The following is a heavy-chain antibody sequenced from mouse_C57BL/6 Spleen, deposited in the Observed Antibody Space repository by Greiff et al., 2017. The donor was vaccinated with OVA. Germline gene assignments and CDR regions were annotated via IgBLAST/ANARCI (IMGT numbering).Heavy chain of an antibody. J-gene: IGHJ1*03. CDR2: INYDGSST. Sequence: EVHLVESEGGLVQPGSSMKLSCTASGFTFSDYYMAWVRQVPEKGLEWVANINYDGSSTYYLDSLKSRFIISRDNAKNILYLQMSSLKSEDTATYYCARGRFYWYFDVWGTGTTVTVSS. CDR1: GFTFSDYY. CDR3: ARGRFYWYFDV. V-gene: IGHV5-16*01.